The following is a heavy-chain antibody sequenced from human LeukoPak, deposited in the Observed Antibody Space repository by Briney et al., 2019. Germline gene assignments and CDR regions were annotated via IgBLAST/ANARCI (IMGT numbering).Heavy chain of an antibody. D-gene: IGHD3-10*01. CDR3: ARVKGSGSXXGGGDYYGMDV. CDR1: GGSISSGGYS. J-gene: IGHJ6*02. V-gene: IGHV4-30-2*01. Sequence: SETLSLTCAVSGGSISSGGYSWGWIRQPPGKGLEWIGYIYHSGSTYYNPSLKSRVTISLDRSKNQFSLKLSSVTAADTAVYYCARVKGSGSXXGGGDYYGMDVWGQGTTV. CDR2: IYHSGST.